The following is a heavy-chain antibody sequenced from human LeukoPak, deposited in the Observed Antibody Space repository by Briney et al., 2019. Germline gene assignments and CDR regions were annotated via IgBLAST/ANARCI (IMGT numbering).Heavy chain of an antibody. Sequence: GGSLSLSCAASGFTFSDSYMRWIRQAPGKGLEWISYISSVGNTIYYADSVKGRFTISRDNARNSLYLQMNSLRAEDTAVYYCARSGDRAYYYYMDVWGKGTTVTVSS. CDR2: ISSVGNTI. D-gene: IGHD2-21*02. CDR3: ARSGDRAYYYYMDV. V-gene: IGHV3-11*04. J-gene: IGHJ6*03. CDR1: GFTFSDSY.